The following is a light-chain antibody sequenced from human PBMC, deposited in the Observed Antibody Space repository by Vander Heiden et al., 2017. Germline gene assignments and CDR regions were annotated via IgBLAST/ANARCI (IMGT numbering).Light chain of an antibody. V-gene: IGKV1-39*01. CDR3: QQSDSTPYT. J-gene: IGKJ2*01. CDR2: AAS. Sequence: DIQMTQSQSSLSASVGDRVTITCRASQSISSYLNWYQQKPGKAPKLLIYAASSLQSRVPSRFSGSRSGTDFTLTISSLQPEDFATYYCQQSDSTPYTFGQGTKLEIK. CDR1: QSISSY.